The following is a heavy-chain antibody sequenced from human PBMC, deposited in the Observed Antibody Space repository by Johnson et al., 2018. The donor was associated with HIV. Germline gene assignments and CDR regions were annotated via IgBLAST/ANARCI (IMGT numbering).Heavy chain of an antibody. D-gene: IGHD3-16*01. Sequence: MQFVESGGGLVQPGGSLRLSCAASAFTFSDYYMSWIRQAPGKGLEWVANIKQDGSAKYYVDSVKGRFTISRDNAKNSLYLQMNRLRAEDTALYYCAKYMRPGCEIRGNAFDIWGQGTMVTVSS. CDR3: AKYMRPGCEIRGNAFDI. CDR1: AFTFSDYY. V-gene: IGHV3-7*03. J-gene: IGHJ3*02. CDR2: IKQDGSAK.